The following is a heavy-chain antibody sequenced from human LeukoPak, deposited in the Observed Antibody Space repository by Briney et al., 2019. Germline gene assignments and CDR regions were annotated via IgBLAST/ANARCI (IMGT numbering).Heavy chain of an antibody. CDR1: GYTFTSYD. Sequence: ASVKVSCKASGYTFTSYDINWVRQATGQGLEWMGRIIPIFGTANYAQKFQGRVTITTDESTSTAYMELSSLRSEDTAVYYCARSGFWSGYVDYWGQGTLVTVPS. V-gene: IGHV1-69*05. CDR3: ARSGFWSGYVDY. CDR2: IIPIFGTA. D-gene: IGHD3-3*01. J-gene: IGHJ4*02.